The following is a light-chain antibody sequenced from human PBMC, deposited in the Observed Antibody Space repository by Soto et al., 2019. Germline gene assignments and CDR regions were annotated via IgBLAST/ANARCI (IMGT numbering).Light chain of an antibody. J-gene: IGKJ1*01. CDR3: QQYGSSGT. CDR2: GAS. Sequence: TLSAVTLSVFPGERATPSCRASQSVATHLDWYQQRPGQAPRLLIYGASNRATGIPDRFSGSGSGTDFTLTISRLAPEDIAVYYCQQYGSSGTFGQGTK. CDR1: QSVATH. V-gene: IGKV3-20*01.